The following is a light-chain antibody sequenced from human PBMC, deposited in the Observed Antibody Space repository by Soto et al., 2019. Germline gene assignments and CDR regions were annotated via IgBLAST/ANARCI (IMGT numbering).Light chain of an antibody. Sequence: DIQMTQSPSSLSKSAGDRVTITCRASQGISTYLNWYQQKPGKAPKLLIYAASSLQSGVPSRFSGSGSETDFTLTISSLQPEDFATYSCQQSYNTTWTFGQGTKVEIQ. CDR2: AAS. J-gene: IGKJ1*01. V-gene: IGKV1-39*01. CDR1: QGISTY. CDR3: QQSYNTTWT.